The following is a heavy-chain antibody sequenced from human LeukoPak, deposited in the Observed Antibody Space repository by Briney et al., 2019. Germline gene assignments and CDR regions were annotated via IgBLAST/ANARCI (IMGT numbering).Heavy chain of an antibody. CDR1: VDSFTNYW. Sequence: PGESLRISCKGLVDSFTNYWIIWVRQMPGKGLEWMGRIDPSDAYTNYSPSFQGHVTISSDKSIKTAYLQWSSLKASDTAMYYCARHEGYSSSAEVNWGQGTLVTVSS. V-gene: IGHV5-10-1*01. CDR2: IDPSDAYT. D-gene: IGHD6-13*01. CDR3: ARHEGYSSSAEVN. J-gene: IGHJ4*02.